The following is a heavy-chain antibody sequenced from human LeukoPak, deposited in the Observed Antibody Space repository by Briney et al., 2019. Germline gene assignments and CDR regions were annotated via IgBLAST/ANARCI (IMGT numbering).Heavy chain of an antibody. J-gene: IGHJ4*02. CDR2: ISSNGGST. Sequence: HPGGSLRLSCAASGFTFSSYAMYWVRQAPGKGLEYVSSISSNGGSTYYANSVKGRFTISRDNSKNTLSLQMGSLRPADMAVYYCARKTYYDFWSGYLHWGQGTLVTVSS. V-gene: IGHV3-64*01. CDR3: ARKTYYDFWSGYLH. D-gene: IGHD3-3*01. CDR1: GFTFSSYA.